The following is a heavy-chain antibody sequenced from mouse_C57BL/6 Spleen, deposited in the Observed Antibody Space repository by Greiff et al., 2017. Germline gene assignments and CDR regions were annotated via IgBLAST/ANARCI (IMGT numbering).Heavy chain of an antibody. CDR2: IWSGGST. J-gene: IGHJ2*01. Sequence: QVQLQQSGPGLVQPSQSLSITCTASGFSFTSYGVHWVRQSPGKGLEWLGVIWSGGSTDYNAAVISRLSISKDNSKSQVFFKMNSLQADDTAIYYCASYYYGSSFDYWGQGTTLTVSS. CDR1: GFSFTSYG. CDR3: ASYYYGSSFDY. V-gene: IGHV2-2*01. D-gene: IGHD1-1*01.